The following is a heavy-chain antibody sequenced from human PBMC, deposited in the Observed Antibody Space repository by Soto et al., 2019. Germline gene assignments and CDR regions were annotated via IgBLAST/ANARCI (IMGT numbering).Heavy chain of an antibody. D-gene: IGHD1-26*01. Sequence: LRLSCVASGFALTTYTMNWVRQGPGTGLEWVSSINGRSNYKYYSDSVKGRFTVSRDNAQNSLFLQMSRLGPEDTAVYYCVREDGVVGASSAFDSWGQGTLVTVSS. CDR2: INGRSNYK. CDR1: GFALTTYT. CDR3: VREDGVVGASSAFDS. V-gene: IGHV3-21*01. J-gene: IGHJ4*02.